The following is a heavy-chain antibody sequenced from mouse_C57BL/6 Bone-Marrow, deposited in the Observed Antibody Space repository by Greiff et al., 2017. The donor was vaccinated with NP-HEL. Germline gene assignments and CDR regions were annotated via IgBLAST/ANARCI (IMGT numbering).Heavy chain of an antibody. V-gene: IGHV1-15*01. J-gene: IGHJ1*03. Sequence: QVHVKQSGAELVRPGASVTLSCKASGYTFTDYEMHWVKQTPVHGLEWIGAIDPETGGTAYNQKFKGKAILTADKSSSTAYMELRSLTSEDSAVYYCTHFYYYGSSYVWYFDVWGTGTTVTVSS. CDR3: THFYYYGSSYVWYFDV. D-gene: IGHD1-1*01. CDR2: IDPETGGT. CDR1: GYTFTDYE.